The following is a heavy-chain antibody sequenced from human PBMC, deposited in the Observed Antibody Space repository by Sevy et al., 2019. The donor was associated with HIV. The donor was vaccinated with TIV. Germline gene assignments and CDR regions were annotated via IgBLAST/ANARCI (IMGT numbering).Heavy chain of an antibody. V-gene: IGHV1-2*02. D-gene: IGHD3-9*01. Sequence: ASFKVSCKASGYTFTGYYMHWVRQAPGQGLEWMGWINPNSGGTNYAQKFQGRVTMTRDTSISTAYMELSRLRSDDTAVYYCASQGLYYDILTGYYSGNWYDPWGQGTLVTVSS. CDR2: INPNSGGT. CDR1: GYTFTGYY. J-gene: IGHJ5*02. CDR3: ASQGLYYDILTGYYSGNWYDP.